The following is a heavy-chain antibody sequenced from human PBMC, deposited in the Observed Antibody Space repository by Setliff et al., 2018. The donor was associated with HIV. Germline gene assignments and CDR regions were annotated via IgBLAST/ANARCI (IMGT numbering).Heavy chain of an antibody. D-gene: IGHD4-17*01. CDR3: VRVDYGDFNFDY. J-gene: IGHJ4*02. CDR1: GYIFTNYW. V-gene: IGHV5-51*01. CDR2: IYPGDSDT. Sequence: GESLKISCKGSGYIFTNYWIGWVRQMPGKGLEWMGIIYPGDSDTRYSPSFQGQVTISADRSITTAYVQWSSLKASGTAMYYCVRVDYGDFNFDYWGQGTLVTVSS.